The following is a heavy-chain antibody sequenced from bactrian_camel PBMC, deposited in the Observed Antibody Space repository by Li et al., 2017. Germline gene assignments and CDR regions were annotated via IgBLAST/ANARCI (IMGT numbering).Heavy chain of an antibody. D-gene: IGHD5*01. CDR3: AKLGTRWSEFPY. J-gene: IGHJ4*01. CDR2: IDSDGST. V-gene: IGHV3S1*01. Sequence: HVQLVESGGGLVQPGGSLRLSCAASGKLYNSFGTYCMGWFRKTGEAREPIAAIDSDGSTYYEDSVKGRFTISRDNAKNTLYLQLNSLKTEDTAMYYCAKLGTRWSEFPYWGQGTQVTVS. CDR1: GKLYNSFGTYC.